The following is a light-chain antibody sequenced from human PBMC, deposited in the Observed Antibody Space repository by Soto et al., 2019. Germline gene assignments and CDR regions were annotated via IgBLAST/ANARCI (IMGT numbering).Light chain of an antibody. J-gene: IGKJ1*01. Sequence: EIVLTQSPGTLSLPPGERATLSCRASLSVSSNYLAWYQQKPGQAPRLLIYGASSRATGIPDRFSGSGSGTDFALTISRLEPEDFAVYYCQQYGSLPRTFGQGTKVEIK. V-gene: IGKV3-20*01. CDR2: GAS. CDR3: QQYGSLPRT. CDR1: LSVSSNY.